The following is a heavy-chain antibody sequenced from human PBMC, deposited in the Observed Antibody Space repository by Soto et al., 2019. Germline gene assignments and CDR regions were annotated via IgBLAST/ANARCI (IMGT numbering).Heavy chain of an antibody. CDR3: ARVGDCSGGSCYSIDY. J-gene: IGHJ4*02. CDR2: IYYSGST. D-gene: IGHD2-15*01. CDR1: GGSVSSVSYY. Sequence: PSETLSLTCTVSGGSVSSVSYYWSWIRQPPGQGLEWIGHIYYSGSTNYNPSLNRRATISVDTSKNQCSLKLSSVTAADTAVYYCARVGDCSGGSCYSIDYWGQGSLGTVSS. V-gene: IGHV4-61*01.